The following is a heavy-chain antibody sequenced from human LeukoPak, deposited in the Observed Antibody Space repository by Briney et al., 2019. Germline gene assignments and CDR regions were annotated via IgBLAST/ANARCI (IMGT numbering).Heavy chain of an antibody. CDR1: GFTFSNAW. CDR3: ANDLRASGYGVQGMVDY. V-gene: IGHV3-15*01. J-gene: IGHJ4*02. Sequence: GGSLRLSCAASGFTFSNAWMSWVRQAPGKGLEWVGRIKSKTDGGTTDYAAPVKGRFTISRDDSKNTLYLQMNSLRAEDTAAYYCANDLRASGYGVQGMVDYWGQGTLVTVSS. CDR2: IKSKTDGGTT. D-gene: IGHD3-22*01.